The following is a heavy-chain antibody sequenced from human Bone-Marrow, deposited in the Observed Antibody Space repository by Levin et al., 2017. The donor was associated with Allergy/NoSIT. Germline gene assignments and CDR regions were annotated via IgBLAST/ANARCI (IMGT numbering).Heavy chain of an antibody. D-gene: IGHD4-17*01. CDR2: ISYSGSA. V-gene: IGHV4-61*01. CDR1: GDSVSSANYY. Sequence: SETLSLTCIVSGDSVSSANYYWSWIRQPPGKRLEWIGYISYSGSATYSPSLESRVTISLGASENQFSLRLSSLTAADTAVYYCARDHGDSSDAFAIWGQGTMVTVSS. J-gene: IGHJ3*02. CDR3: ARDHGDSSDAFAI.